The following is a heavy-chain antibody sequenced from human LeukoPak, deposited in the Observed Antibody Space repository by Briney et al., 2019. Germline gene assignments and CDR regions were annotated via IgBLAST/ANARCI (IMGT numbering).Heavy chain of an antibody. J-gene: IGHJ3*01. Sequence: PGGSLRLSCAASGFTVSNNYMSWVRQAPGKGLEWVSVIYSGGITYYADSVKGRFTISRDNSKNTLYLQVNSLRADDTAVYYCTRRRGVSHACDFWGRGTMVTVSS. CDR2: IYSGGIT. D-gene: IGHD3-10*01. CDR1: GFTVSNNY. V-gene: IGHV3-53*01. CDR3: TRRRGVSHACDF.